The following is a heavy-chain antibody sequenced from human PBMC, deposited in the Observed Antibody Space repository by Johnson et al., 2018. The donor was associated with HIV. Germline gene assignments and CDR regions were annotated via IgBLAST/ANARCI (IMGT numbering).Heavy chain of an antibody. Sequence: QVQLVESGGGVVQPGRSLRLSCAASGFIFSSYGMHWVRQAPGKGLEWVTGMSYDGSNRYYADSVKGRFTISRDNSKNTLFLQMNSLRGEDTAVYYCAKDKSVMAPDAFDIWGQGTMVTVSS. CDR2: MSYDGSNR. CDR3: AKDKSVMAPDAFDI. CDR1: GFIFSSYG. V-gene: IGHV3-30*18. J-gene: IGHJ3*02. D-gene: IGHD3-16*01.